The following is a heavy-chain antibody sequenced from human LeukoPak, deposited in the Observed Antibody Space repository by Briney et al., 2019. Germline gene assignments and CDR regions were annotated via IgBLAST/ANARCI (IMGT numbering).Heavy chain of an antibody. CDR3: ARSHLYSSSWYSY. Sequence: GESLKISCKGSGYSFTSYWIGWVRQMPGKGLEWMGIIYPGDPDTRYSPSFQGQVTISADNSISTAYLQWSSLKASDTAMYYCARSHLYSSSWYSYWGQGTLVTVSS. D-gene: IGHD6-13*01. V-gene: IGHV5-51*01. J-gene: IGHJ4*02. CDR2: IYPGDPDT. CDR1: GYSFTSYW.